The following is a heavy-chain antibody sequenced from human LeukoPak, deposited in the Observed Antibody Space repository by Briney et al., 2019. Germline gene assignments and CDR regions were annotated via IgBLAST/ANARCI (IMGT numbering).Heavy chain of an antibody. V-gene: IGHV3-48*03. CDR3: AREGYSYGPLPWGYFDY. J-gene: IGHJ4*02. CDR2: ISSSGSTI. D-gene: IGHD5-18*01. Sequence: GGSLRLSCAASGFTFSSYEMNWVRQAPGKGLEWVSYISSSGSTIYYADSVKGRFTISRDNAKNSPYLQMNSLRAEDTAVYYCAREGYSYGPLPWGYFDYWGQGTLVTVSS. CDR1: GFTFSSYE.